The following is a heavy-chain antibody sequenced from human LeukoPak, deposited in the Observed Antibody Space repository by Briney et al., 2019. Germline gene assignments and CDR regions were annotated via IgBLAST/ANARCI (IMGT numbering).Heavy chain of an antibody. J-gene: IGHJ5*02. D-gene: IGHD3-3*01. V-gene: IGHV4-38-2*01. CDR1: GYSISSGYY. CDR3: ARHRVGSGDTYYDFWSGYSGFDP. CDR2: FYHSGST. Sequence: SETLSLTCAVSGYSISSGYYWGWIRQPPGKGLEWIGSFYHSGSTYSNPSLKSRVTISVDTSKNQFSLKLSSVTAADTAVYYCARHRVGSGDTYYDFWSGYSGFDPWGQGTLVTVSS.